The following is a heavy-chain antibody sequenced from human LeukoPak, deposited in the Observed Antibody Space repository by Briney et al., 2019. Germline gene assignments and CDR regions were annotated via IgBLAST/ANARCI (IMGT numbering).Heavy chain of an antibody. D-gene: IGHD3-3*01. CDR1: GYTFTSYG. Sequence: ASVKVSCKASGYTFTSYGISWVRQAPGQGLEWTGWISAYNGNTNYAQKLQGRVTMTTDTSTSTAYMELRSLRSDDTAVYYCARFLPDFWSGYYLPQMTYYYYYMDVWGKGTTVTVSS. J-gene: IGHJ6*03. CDR2: ISAYNGNT. CDR3: ARFLPDFWSGYYLPQMTYYYYYMDV. V-gene: IGHV1-18*01.